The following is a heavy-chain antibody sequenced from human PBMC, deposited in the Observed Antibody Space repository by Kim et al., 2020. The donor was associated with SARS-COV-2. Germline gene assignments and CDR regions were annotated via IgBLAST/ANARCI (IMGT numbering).Heavy chain of an antibody. J-gene: IGHJ4*02. CDR1: GGSISSYY. CDR3: ARGGGFYYDILTGYRGYFDY. V-gene: IGHV4-59*01. Sequence: SETLSLTCTVSGGSISSYYWSWIRQPPGKGLEWIGYIYYSGSTNYNPSLKSRVTISVDTSKNQFSLKLSSVTAADTAVYYCARGGGFYYDILTGYRGYFDYWGQGTLVTVSS. D-gene: IGHD3-9*01. CDR2: IYYSGST.